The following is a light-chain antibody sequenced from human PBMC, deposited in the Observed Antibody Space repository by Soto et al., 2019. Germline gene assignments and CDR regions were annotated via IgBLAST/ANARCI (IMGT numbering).Light chain of an antibody. CDR1: QNIRKW. V-gene: IGKV1-5*01. CDR3: QAYNSYLWT. J-gene: IGKJ1*01. CDR2: EAS. Sequence: DIQMTQSPSTLSASVGDRVTITCRASQNIRKWLVWYQQKPGRAPKLLIYEASNLEGGVPFRFSGSGSGTEFTLTISSLQPDDFATYFCQAYNSYLWTFGQGTKV.